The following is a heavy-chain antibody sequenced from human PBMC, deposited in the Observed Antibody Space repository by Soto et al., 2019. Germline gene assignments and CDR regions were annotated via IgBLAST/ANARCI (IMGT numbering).Heavy chain of an antibody. J-gene: IGHJ4*02. V-gene: IGHV3-23*01. D-gene: IGHD6-13*01. Sequence: VGSLILSYAASEFPFSSYSMIWVRPAPGKGLEWVSAISGSGGSTYYADSVKGRFTISRDNSKNTLYLQMNSLRAEDTAVYYCAKEVRIAAAGTVVYWGQGNLGTVS. CDR3: AKEVRIAAAGTVVY. CDR2: ISGSGGST. CDR1: EFPFSSYS.